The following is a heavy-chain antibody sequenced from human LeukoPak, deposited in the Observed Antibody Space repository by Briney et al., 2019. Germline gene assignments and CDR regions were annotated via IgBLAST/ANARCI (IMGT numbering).Heavy chain of an antibody. V-gene: IGHV1-69*05. CDR1: GGTFSSYA. J-gene: IGHJ6*03. Sequence: ASVKVSCKASGGTFSSYAISWVQQAPGQGLEWMGGIIPIFGTANYAQKFQGRVTITTDESTSTAYMELSSLRSEDTAVYYCARGGGFDFRADYYYYMDVWGKGTTVTVSS. D-gene: IGHD3/OR15-3a*01. CDR2: IIPIFGTA. CDR3: ARGGGFDFRADYYYYMDV.